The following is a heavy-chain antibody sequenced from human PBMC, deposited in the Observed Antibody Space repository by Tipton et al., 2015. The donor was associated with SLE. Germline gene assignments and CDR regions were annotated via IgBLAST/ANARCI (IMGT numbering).Heavy chain of an antibody. D-gene: IGHD5-12*01. J-gene: IGHJ3*02. CDR3: ARAPRGYSGYVIDAFDI. Sequence: LRLSCTVSGGSVSSYYWSWIRQPPGKGLEWIGYIYYSGSSNYNPSLKSRVNISVDTSKNQFSLKLSSVTAADTAVYYCARAPRGYSGYVIDAFDIWGQGAMVTVSS. CDR1: GGSVSSYY. V-gene: IGHV4-59*08. CDR2: IYYSGSS.